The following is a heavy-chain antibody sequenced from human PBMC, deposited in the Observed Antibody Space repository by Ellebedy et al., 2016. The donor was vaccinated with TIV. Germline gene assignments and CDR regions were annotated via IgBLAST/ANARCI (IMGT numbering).Heavy chain of an antibody. CDR3: ASGYSYGWGYFDY. J-gene: IGHJ4*02. V-gene: IGHV1-69*06. D-gene: IGHD5-18*01. CDR1: GYTFTGYY. CDR2: IIPIFGTA. Sequence: SVKVSCXASGYTFTGYYMHWVRQAPGQGLEWMGGIIPIFGTANYAQKFQGRVTITADKSTSTAYMELSSLRSEDTAVYYCASGYSYGWGYFDYWGQGTLVTVSS.